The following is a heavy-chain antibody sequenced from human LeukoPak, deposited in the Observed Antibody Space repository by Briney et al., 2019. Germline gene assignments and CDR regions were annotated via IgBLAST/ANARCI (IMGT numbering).Heavy chain of an antibody. CDR2: IYYSGST. D-gene: IGHD5-18*01. Sequence: SETLSLTCTVSGGSISSGGYYWSWIRQHPGKGLEWIGYIYYSGSTYYNPSLKSRVTIPVDTSKNQFSLKLSSVTAADTAVYYCAREGLGIRAFDIWGQGTMVTVSS. CDR1: GGSISSGGYY. CDR3: AREGLGIRAFDI. J-gene: IGHJ3*02. V-gene: IGHV4-31*03.